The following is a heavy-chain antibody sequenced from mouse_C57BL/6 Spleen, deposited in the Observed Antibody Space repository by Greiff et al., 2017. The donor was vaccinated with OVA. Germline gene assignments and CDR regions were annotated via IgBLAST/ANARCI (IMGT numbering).Heavy chain of an antibody. V-gene: IGHV5-16*01. CDR1: GFTFSDYY. J-gene: IGHJ2*01. CDR3: AREEEGYGNFDY. CDR2: INYDGSST. Sequence: EVKVVESEGGLVQPGSSMKLSCTASGFTFSDYYMAWVRQVPEKGLEWVANINYDGSSTYYLDSLKSRFIISRDNAKNILYLQMSSLKSEDTATYYCAREEEGYGNFDYWGQGTTLTVSS. D-gene: IGHD2-10*02.